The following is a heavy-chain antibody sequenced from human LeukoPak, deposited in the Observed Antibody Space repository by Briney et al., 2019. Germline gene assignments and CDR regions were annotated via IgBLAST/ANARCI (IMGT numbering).Heavy chain of an antibody. Sequence: SETLSLTCSVSGGSITTYYWNWIRQSPGKGLEWIGYMYHTGTGDHNPSLQSRVTISLDTPNNKVSLTLSSVTAADTAVYYCATTRGYSTNDAFDVWGQGTRVTVSS. CDR2: MYHTGTG. CDR3: ATTRGYSTNDAFDV. J-gene: IGHJ3*01. V-gene: IGHV4-59*01. D-gene: IGHD5-18*01. CDR1: GGSITTYY.